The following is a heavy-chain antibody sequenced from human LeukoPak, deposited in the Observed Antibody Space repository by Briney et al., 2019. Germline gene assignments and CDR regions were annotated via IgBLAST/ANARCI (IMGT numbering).Heavy chain of an antibody. CDR1: GFTFSSYE. D-gene: IGHD4-17*01. CDR3: AKAYSPVTTYLDY. CDR2: ISSSGSTI. Sequence: GGSLRLSCAASGFTFSSYEMNWVRQAPGKGLEWVSYISSSGSTIYYADSVKGRFTISRDNSKNTLYLQMNSLRAEDTAVYYCAKAYSPVTTYLDYWGQGTLVTVSS. J-gene: IGHJ4*02. V-gene: IGHV3-48*03.